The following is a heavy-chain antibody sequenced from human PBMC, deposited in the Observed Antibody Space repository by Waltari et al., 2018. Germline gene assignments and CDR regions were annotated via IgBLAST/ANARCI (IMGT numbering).Heavy chain of an antibody. CDR3: STYTDVTFGDH. CDR1: GFTFSSSW. Sequence: EVQLVESGGGLVQPGGSLRLSCAVSGFTFSSSWMHWVRQAPGKGLVWVSRIRADGDYTSYADSVKGRFTISRDNAKSTLYLQMNRLTAEDTAIYYCSTYTDVTFGDHWGQGALVTVSS. D-gene: IGHD3-10*01. J-gene: IGHJ4*02. V-gene: IGHV3-74*01. CDR2: IRADGDYT.